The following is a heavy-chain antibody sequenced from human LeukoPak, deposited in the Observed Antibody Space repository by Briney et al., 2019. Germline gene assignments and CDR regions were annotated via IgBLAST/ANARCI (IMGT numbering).Heavy chain of an antibody. D-gene: IGHD6-13*01. CDR3: AKDRPTVYSSSWLHFLDS. Sequence: GGSLRLSCAASGFTFSSYWMSWVRQAPGKGLVWVSRINSDGSDTSYADSVKGRFTISRDNAKNTLYLQMNSLRADDTAVYYCAKDRPTVYSSSWLHFLDSWGQGTLVTVSS. V-gene: IGHV3-74*01. J-gene: IGHJ4*02. CDR2: INSDGSDT. CDR1: GFTFSSYW.